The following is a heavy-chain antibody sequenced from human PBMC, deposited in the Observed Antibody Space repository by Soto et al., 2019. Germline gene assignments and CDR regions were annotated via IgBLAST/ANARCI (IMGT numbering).Heavy chain of an antibody. Sequence: ASVKVSCKASGYTFTGYYMHWVRQAPGQGLEWMGWINPNSGCTNYAQKFQGWVTMTRDTSISTAYMELSRLRSDVTALYYCAKGQTWDLISGAFDIWGQGTMVTVSS. CDR1: GYTFTGYY. CDR2: INPNSGCT. CDR3: AKGQTWDLISGAFDI. J-gene: IGHJ3*02. V-gene: IGHV1-2*04. D-gene: IGHD1-26*01.